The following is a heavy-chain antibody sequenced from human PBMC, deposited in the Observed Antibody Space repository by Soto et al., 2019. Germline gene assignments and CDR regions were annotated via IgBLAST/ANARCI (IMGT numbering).Heavy chain of an antibody. J-gene: IGHJ2*01. CDR2: TSYEVSKK. D-gene: IGHD5-18*01. Sequence: QVRLVESGGGVAQPGRSLTLSCEASGFIFGHYGMHWVRQAPGKGLEWVALTSYEVSKKYYGESVKGRFTISRDKSKNTQYLQMSRLRMEETAVYYCAREDLEDSYGMYGYVDVWCRGTLVTVSS. CDR3: AREDLEDSYGMYGYVDV. V-gene: IGHV3-30*03. CDR1: GFIFGHYG.